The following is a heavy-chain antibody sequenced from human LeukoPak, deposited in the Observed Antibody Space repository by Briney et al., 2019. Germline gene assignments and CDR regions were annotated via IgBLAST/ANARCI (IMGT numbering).Heavy chain of an antibody. V-gene: IGHV1-24*01. CDR3: ATLPRPYTYYDFWSGYSLYFQH. Sequence: ASVKASCKVSGYILTELSMHWVRQAPGKRLEWMGGFDPEAGETIYAQKFQGRVTMTEDTSTDTAYMELSSLRSEDTAVYYCATLPRPYTYYDFWSGYSLYFQHWGQGTLVTVSS. J-gene: IGHJ1*01. CDR2: FDPEAGET. CDR1: GYILTELS. D-gene: IGHD3-3*01.